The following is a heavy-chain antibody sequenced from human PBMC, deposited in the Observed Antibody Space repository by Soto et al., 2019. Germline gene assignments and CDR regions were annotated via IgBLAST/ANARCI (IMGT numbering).Heavy chain of an antibody. D-gene: IGHD2-21*01. V-gene: IGHV3-30*18. Sequence: GGSLRLSCAASGFTFRYYGMHWVRQAPGKGLECVAVISHDGSNAFYADSVKGRFTISRDNSKNMLYLQMNSLKPEDTAVYYCAKDRGGDCSDNACYFGGDCWGRGNLVTVSS. CDR3: AKDRGGDCSDNACYFGGDC. CDR2: ISHDGSNA. J-gene: IGHJ4*02. CDR1: GFTFRYYG.